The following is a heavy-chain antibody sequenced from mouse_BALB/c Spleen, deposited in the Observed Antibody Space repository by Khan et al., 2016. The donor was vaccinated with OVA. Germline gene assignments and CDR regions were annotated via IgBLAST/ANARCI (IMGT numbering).Heavy chain of an antibody. CDR3: IRSGYGSFAY. CDR1: GYTFSSYY. CDR2: INPNDGGT. Sequence: QIQLVQSGAELVKPGASVKLFCKASGYTFSSYYMYWVKLRPGQGLEWIGEINPNDGGTNFNDKFKSKATLTVDKSSSTAYIQLSSLTSEDSAVYFCIRSGYGSFAYWGQGTLVTVSA. V-gene: IGHV1S81*02. J-gene: IGHJ3*01. D-gene: IGHD2-2*01.